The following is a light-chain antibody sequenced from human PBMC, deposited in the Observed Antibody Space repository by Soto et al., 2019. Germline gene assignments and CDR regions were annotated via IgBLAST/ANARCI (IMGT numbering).Light chain of an antibody. V-gene: IGLV2-8*01. CDR1: SSNVGGDHY. Sequence: QSALTQPPSASGSPGQSVTISCTGTSSNVGGDHYVSCYQHPPGKAPKLMFDEGTKRPSGVPDRFSGSKSGTTSSLTVSGRQAEDEADDYCSSYAGSNHLVFGGGTKLTVL. J-gene: IGLJ2*01. CDR2: EGT. CDR3: SSYAGSNHLV.